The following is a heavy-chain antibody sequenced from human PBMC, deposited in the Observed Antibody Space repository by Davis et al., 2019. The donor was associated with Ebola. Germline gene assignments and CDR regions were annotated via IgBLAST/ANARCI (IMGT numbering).Heavy chain of an antibody. CDR2: ISWNSGSI. Sequence: GGSLRLSCAASGFTFDDYAMHWVRQAPGKGLEWVSGISWNSGSIGYADSVKGRFTISRDNAKNSLYLQMNSLRAEDTAVYYCARDRGVRGVIKDPFDYWGQGTPVTVSS. CDR3: ARDRGVRGVIKDPFDY. J-gene: IGHJ4*02. CDR1: GFTFDDYA. D-gene: IGHD3-10*01. V-gene: IGHV3-9*01.